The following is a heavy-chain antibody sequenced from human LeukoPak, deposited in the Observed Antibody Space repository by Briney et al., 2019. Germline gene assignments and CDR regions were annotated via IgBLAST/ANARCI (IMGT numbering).Heavy chain of an antibody. D-gene: IGHD3-3*01. J-gene: IGHJ4*02. CDR3: ARSPRVEWLLGIDY. V-gene: IGHV1-2*02. CDR2: INPNSGGT. Sequence: GASVKVSCKASGYTFTGYYMHWVRQAPGQGLEWMGWINPNSGGTNYAQKFQGRVTMTRDTSISTAYMELSRLRSDDTAVDYCARSPRVEWLLGIDYWGQGTLVTVSS. CDR1: GYTFTGYY.